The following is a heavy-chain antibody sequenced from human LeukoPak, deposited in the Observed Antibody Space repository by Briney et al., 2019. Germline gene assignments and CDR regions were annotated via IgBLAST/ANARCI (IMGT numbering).Heavy chain of an antibody. Sequence: ASVKVSCKASGGTFSSYAISWVRQAPGQGLEWMGIINPSGGSTSYAQKFQGRVTMTRDTSTSTVYMELSSLRSEDTAVYYCARDLQRGGYWGQGTLVTVSS. CDR3: ARDLQRGGY. V-gene: IGHV1-46*01. D-gene: IGHD6-25*01. CDR2: INPSGGST. J-gene: IGHJ4*02. CDR1: GGTFSSYA.